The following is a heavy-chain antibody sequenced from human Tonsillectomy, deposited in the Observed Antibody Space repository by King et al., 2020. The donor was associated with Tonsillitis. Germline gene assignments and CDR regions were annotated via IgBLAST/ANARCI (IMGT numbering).Heavy chain of an antibody. Sequence: QLVQSGSEVKKPGSSVKVSCKASGGAFINSAISWVRQAPGQGLEWMGGIIPTFRTTNYAQKFQGRVTITADESTSTAYMELSSRRSADTAVFYCATPASGNLLSRXYXXAXAXWGXXXXXTVXS. D-gene: IGHD3-10*01. V-gene: IGHV1-69*01. CDR1: GGAFINSA. J-gene: IGHJ6*02. CDR3: ATPASGNLLSRXYXXAXAX. CDR2: IIPTFRTT.